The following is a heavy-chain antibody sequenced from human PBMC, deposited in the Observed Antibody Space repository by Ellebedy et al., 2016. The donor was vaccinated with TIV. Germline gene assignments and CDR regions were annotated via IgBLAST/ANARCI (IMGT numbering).Heavy chain of an antibody. CDR1: GFTFSNYA. Sequence: GESLKISCAASGFTFSNYAIHWVRQAPGKGLEWVAVISYDGSNKYHADSVKGRFTISRDNSKNTLYLQMNSLRGEDTAVYYCARLLGEMGNYHGMDVWGQGTTVTVSS. V-gene: IGHV3-30-3*01. CDR3: ARLLGEMGNYHGMDV. CDR2: ISYDGSNK. D-gene: IGHD3-10*01. J-gene: IGHJ6*02.